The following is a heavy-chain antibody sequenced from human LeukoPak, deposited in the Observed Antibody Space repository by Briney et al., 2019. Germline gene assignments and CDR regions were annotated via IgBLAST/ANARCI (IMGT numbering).Heavy chain of an antibody. Sequence: GGSLRLSCAASGFTFSSYWMYWVRQAPGKGLVWVSRIDSDGKTTNYADSVKGRFTISRDNAKNTLYLQMNSLRAEDTAVYYCARDITLTRGGRSDYWGQGTLVTVSA. CDR2: IDSDGKTT. D-gene: IGHD3-10*01. CDR1: GFTFSSYW. J-gene: IGHJ4*02. V-gene: IGHV3-74*01. CDR3: ARDITLTRGGRSDY.